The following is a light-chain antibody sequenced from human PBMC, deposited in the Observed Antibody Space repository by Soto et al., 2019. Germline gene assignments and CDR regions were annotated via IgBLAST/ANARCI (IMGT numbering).Light chain of an antibody. CDR1: QSISSY. CDR3: QQSYSTPVWT. V-gene: IGKV1-39*01. CDR2: AAS. J-gene: IGKJ1*01. Sequence: DIQITQSPYSLSASVGDRVTITCRASQSISSYLNWYQQKPGKAPKLLIYAASSLQSGVPSRFSGSGSGTDFTLTISSLQPEYFATYYCQQSYSTPVWTFGQGTKVEIK.